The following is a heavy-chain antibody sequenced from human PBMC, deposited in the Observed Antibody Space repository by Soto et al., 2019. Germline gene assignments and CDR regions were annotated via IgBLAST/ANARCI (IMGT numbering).Heavy chain of an antibody. CDR2: IYYIGST. J-gene: IGHJ4*02. V-gene: IGHV4-61*01. CDR1: GGSVISGSYS. D-gene: IGHD6-13*01. Sequence: PSETLSLTGTVSGGSVISGSYSWSWIRQPPGKGLEWIGYIYYIGSTNYNPSLKSRVTISVDTSKNQFSLKLISVTAADTAVYYCARDVGTLEYFDYCGQGNLVTFSS. CDR3: ARDVGTLEYFDY.